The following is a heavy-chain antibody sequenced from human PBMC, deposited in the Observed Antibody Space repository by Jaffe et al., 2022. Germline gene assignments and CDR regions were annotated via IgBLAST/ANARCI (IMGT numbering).Heavy chain of an antibody. D-gene: IGHD6-19*01. V-gene: IGHV1-2*06. Sequence: QVQLVQSGAEVKKPGASVKVSCKASGYTFTGYYMHWVRQAPGQGLEWMGRINPNSGGTNYAQKFQGRVTMTRDTSISTAYMELSRLRSDDTAVYYCARVGIESSGWSHGYAFDIWGQGTMVTVSS. CDR1: GYTFTGYY. CDR2: INPNSGGT. CDR3: ARVGIESSGWSHGYAFDI. J-gene: IGHJ3*02.